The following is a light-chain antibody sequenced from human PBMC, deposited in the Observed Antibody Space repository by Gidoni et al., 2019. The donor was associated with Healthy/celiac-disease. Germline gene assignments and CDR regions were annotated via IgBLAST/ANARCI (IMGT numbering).Light chain of an antibody. CDR1: KGTSSY. CDR3: QQLNSYPPT. Sequence: DLQFTLSPSFLSASVGSRVTINCRTRKGTSSYLAWYQQKPGKAPKLLIYAASTLQSGVPSRFSGSGSGTEFTLTISSLQPEDFAAYYCQQLNSYPPTFGPGTKVDIK. CDR2: AAS. J-gene: IGKJ3*01. V-gene: IGKV1-9*01.